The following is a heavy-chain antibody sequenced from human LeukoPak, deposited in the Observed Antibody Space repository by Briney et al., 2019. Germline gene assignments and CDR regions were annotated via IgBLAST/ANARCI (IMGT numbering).Heavy chain of an antibody. Sequence: GESLKISCEGSGYEFTSYWIAWVRQMPGKGLEWMGITHPGDSDTRYSPSFQGQVTISADKSTNTAYLQWSSLRSEDTAVYYCARLMSSTWSRALDFWGQGTLVTVSS. CDR3: ARLMSSTWSRALDF. CDR2: THPGDSDT. V-gene: IGHV5-51*01. J-gene: IGHJ4*02. CDR1: GYEFTSYW. D-gene: IGHD6-13*01.